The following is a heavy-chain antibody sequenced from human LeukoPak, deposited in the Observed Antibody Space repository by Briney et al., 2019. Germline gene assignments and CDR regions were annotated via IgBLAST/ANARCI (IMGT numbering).Heavy chain of an antibody. CDR1: GFTISNYW. D-gene: IGHD4-17*01. V-gene: IGHV3-7*03. J-gene: IGHJ4*02. Sequence: GGSLRLSCAASGFTISNYWMNWVRQAPGKGLEWVANIKRDGGEKYYVDSVKGRFTVSRDESSLFLQMNSLRAEDTAVYYCARDSSTVTTYPFYYFDYWGQGTLVTVSS. CDR3: ARDSSTVTTYPFYYFDY. CDR2: IKRDGGEK.